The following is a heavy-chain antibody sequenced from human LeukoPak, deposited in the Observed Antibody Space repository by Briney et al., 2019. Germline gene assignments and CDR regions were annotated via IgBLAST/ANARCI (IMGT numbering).Heavy chain of an antibody. Sequence: ASVKVSCKASGYTFTDYFMNWMRQAPGQRLEWMGWINAGNGNTKYSQKLQGRVTITRDTSSSTAYMQLSSLRSEDTAVYYCASTNFPIAAAGTRFYYYYGMDAWGQGTTVTVSS. CDR2: INAGNGNT. CDR3: ASTNFPIAAAGTRFYYYYGMDA. V-gene: IGHV1/OR15-3*01. CDR1: GYTFTDYF. D-gene: IGHD6-13*01. J-gene: IGHJ6*02.